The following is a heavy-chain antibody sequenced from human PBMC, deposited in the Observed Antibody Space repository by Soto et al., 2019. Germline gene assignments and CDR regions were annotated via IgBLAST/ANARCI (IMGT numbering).Heavy chain of an antibody. CDR2: INSDGSTT. CDR3: VRLQSTTLGGGDAFDT. D-gene: IGHD4-4*01. J-gene: IGHJ3*02. V-gene: IGHV3-74*03. Sequence: EVQLVESGGGLIQPGGSLRLSCAASGFTFSSYWMHWVRQVPGKGLVWVSRINSDGSTTTYADSVKGRFTISRDNAKNTLHLQMNSLRAEDTALYYCVRLQSTTLGGGDAFDTWGQGTMVTVSS. CDR1: GFTFSSYW.